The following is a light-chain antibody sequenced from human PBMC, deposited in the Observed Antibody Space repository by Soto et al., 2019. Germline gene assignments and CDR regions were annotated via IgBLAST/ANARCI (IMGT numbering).Light chain of an antibody. CDR2: AAS. J-gene: IGKJ5*01. Sequence: DIQMTQAPSSLSASVGDRVTITCQASQSISFYLNWYQQKPGKAHKVLIYAASNLQSGVPSRFSGSGSGTDFTLTISSLQPEDFATYYCQQSYSTPITFGQGTRLEI. CDR3: QQSYSTPIT. CDR1: QSISFY. V-gene: IGKV1-39*01.